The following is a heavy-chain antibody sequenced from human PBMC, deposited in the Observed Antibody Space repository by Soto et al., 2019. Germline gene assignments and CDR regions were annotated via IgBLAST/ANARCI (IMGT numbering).Heavy chain of an antibody. CDR2: IIPMYGTT. J-gene: IGHJ5*02. V-gene: IGHV1-69*01. Sequence: QVHLVQSGAEVKKPGSSVKVSCRASGGSFSSYAISWVRQAPGHGPEWMGGIIPMYGTTHYAQKFQGRVTITADESTSTAYMELSSLRSEDTAVYYCARGGSSWLNWFDPWGQGTLVTVSS. CDR1: GGSFSSYA. D-gene: IGHD6-13*01. CDR3: ARGGSSWLNWFDP.